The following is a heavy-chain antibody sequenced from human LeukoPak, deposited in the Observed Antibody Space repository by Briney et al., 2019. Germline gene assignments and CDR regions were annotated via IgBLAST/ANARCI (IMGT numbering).Heavy chain of an antibody. J-gene: IGHJ6*02. CDR2: IYPGDSDT. CDR1: GYSFTSYW. CDR3: ARLFSYYDSSGYYYPTGVARDYYGMDV. Sequence: GESLKISCKGSGYSFTSYWIGWVRQMPGKGLEWMGIIYPGDSDTRYSPSFQGQVTISADKSISTAYLQWSSLKASDTAMYYCARLFSYYDSSGYYYPTGVARDYYGMDVWGQGTTVTVSS. D-gene: IGHD3-22*01. V-gene: IGHV5-51*01.